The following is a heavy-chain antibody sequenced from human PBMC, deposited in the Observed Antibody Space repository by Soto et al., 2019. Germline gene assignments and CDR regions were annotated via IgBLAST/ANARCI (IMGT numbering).Heavy chain of an antibody. D-gene: IGHD2-2*01. J-gene: IGHJ5*02. V-gene: IGHV1-3*01. CDR1: GYNFTQYT. CDR2: ITAGDGKT. CDR3: ARDLYSSSFFWFDA. Sequence: QVHLVQSGAEVKKPGASVQVSCKASGYNFTQYTIHWVRQAPGQRLEWMGWITAGDGKTQYSKKFQTRVTIRSDVSATTVYMDLNSLRSDDTAVYYFARDLYSSSFFWFDAWGRGTLVIVSS.